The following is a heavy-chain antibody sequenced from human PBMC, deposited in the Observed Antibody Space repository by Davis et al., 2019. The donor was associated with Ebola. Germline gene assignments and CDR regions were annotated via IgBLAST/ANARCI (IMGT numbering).Heavy chain of an antibody. Sequence: SVKVSCKASGDTFSSFSFSWVRQAPGQGLEWMGRFIPVLGITNYAQKFQGRVTITADKSTSTAYMEVGSLKSDDTAVYYCARAQFPTTSDHWGQGTLVTVSS. CDR3: ARAQFPTTSDH. CDR1: GDTFSSFS. CDR2: FIPVLGIT. V-gene: IGHV1-69*02. D-gene: IGHD1-1*01. J-gene: IGHJ4*02.